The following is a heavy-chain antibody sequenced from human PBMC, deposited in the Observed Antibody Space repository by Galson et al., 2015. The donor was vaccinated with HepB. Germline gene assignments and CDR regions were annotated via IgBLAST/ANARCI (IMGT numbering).Heavy chain of an antibody. CDR1: GFTFSGSA. Sequence: SLRLSCAASGFTFSGSAMHWVRQASGKGLEWVGRIRSKANSYATAYAASVKGRFTISRDDSKNTAYLQMNSLKTEDTAVYYCTRRIDFWSGYYRPFQEGLDYWGQGTLVTVSS. CDR2: IRSKANSYAT. D-gene: IGHD3-3*01. CDR3: TRRIDFWSGYYRPFQEGLDY. V-gene: IGHV3-73*01. J-gene: IGHJ4*02.